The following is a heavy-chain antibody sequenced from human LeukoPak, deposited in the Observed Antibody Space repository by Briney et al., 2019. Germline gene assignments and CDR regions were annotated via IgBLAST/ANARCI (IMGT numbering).Heavy chain of an antibody. J-gene: IGHJ3*02. D-gene: IGHD5-18*01. CDR3: ARYTAMVAFHAHGFDI. V-gene: IGHV4-59*01. Sequence: SETLSLTCTVSGGPISSYYWSWIRQPPGKGLEWIGYIYYSGSTNYNPSLKSRVTISVDTSKNQFSLKLRSVTAADTAVYYCARYTAMVAFHAHGFDIWGKGTMVTVS. CDR1: GGPISSYY. CDR2: IYYSGST.